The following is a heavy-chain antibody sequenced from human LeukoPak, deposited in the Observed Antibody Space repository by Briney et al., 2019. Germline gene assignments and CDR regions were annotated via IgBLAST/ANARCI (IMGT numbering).Heavy chain of an antibody. CDR2: IYYSGST. Sequence: SETLSLTCTVSGGSISSYYWSWIRQPPGKGLEWIGYIYYSGSTNYNPSLKSRVTISVDTSKNQFSLKLSSVTAADTAVYYCARHGAEQWLVGGTYYFDYWGQGTLVTVSS. CDR1: GGSISSYY. V-gene: IGHV4-59*08. CDR3: ARHGAEQWLVGGTYYFDY. J-gene: IGHJ4*02. D-gene: IGHD6-19*01.